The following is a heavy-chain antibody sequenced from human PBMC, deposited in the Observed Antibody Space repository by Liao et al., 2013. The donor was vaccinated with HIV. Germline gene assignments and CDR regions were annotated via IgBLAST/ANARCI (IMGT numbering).Heavy chain of an antibody. J-gene: IGHJ2*01. V-gene: IGHV4-34*01. CDR3: ARGLRWPRMWWYFDL. CDR1: GGSFSGYY. Sequence: QVQLQQWGAGLLKPSETLSLTCAVYGGSFSGYYWSWIRQPPGKGLEWIGEINHSGSTNYNPSLKSRVTISVDTSKNQFSLKLSSVTAADTAVYYCARGLRWPRMWWYFDLWGRGTLVTVSS. D-gene: IGHD4-23*01. CDR2: INHSGST.